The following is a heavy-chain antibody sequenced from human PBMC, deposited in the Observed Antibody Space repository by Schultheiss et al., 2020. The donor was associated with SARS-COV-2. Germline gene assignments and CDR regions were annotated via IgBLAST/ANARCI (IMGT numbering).Heavy chain of an antibody. D-gene: IGHD1-14*01. Sequence: SETLSLTCAVSGGSISSSNWWSWVRQPPGKGLEWIGEINHSGSTNYNPSLKSRVTISVDTSKNQFSLKLSSVTAADTAVYYCATRSVSAYYYGMDVWGQGTTVTVSS. CDR1: GGSISSSNW. CDR3: ATRSVSAYYYGMDV. CDR2: INHSGST. V-gene: IGHV4-4*02. J-gene: IGHJ6*02.